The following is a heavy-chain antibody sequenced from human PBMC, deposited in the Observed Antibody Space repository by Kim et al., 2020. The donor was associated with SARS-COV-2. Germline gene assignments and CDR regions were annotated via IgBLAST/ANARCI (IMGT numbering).Heavy chain of an antibody. CDR2: INTKDGGT. Sequence: ASVKVSCKAFGYTFTDYSMHWLRQAPGQGLEWMGWINTKDGGTDYAQNFQGRVIMTRDTSVSTAYMELSRVTSDDTAVYYCARDYSQLPLHYWGQGSLITVSS. J-gene: IGHJ4*02. CDR1: GYTFTDYS. V-gene: IGHV1-2*02. D-gene: IGHD2-21*01. CDR3: ARDYSQLPLHY.